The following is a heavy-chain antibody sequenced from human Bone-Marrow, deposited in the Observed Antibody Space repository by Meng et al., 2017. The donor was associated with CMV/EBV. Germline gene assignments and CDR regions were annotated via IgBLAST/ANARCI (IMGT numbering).Heavy chain of an antibody. D-gene: IGHD2-8*01. CDR2: IYYSGST. CDR1: GGSISSSSYY. Sequence: GSLRLSCTVSGGSISSSSYYWGWIRQPPGKGLEWVGSIYYSGSTYYNPSLKNRVTRSVDTSKNQFSLKLRAVSAAETAVYDCACCARDNGSHRASYGMDVWGQGTTVTVSS. CDR3: ACCARDNGSHRASYGMDV. J-gene: IGHJ6*02. V-gene: IGHV4-39*07.